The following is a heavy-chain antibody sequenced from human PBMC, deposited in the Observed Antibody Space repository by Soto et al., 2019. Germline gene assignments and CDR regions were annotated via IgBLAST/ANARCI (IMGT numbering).Heavy chain of an antibody. D-gene: IGHD4-4*01. CDR2: ISAYNGNT. Sequence: ASVNVSFKSSGYTFTSYCISWVRQAPGQGLEWMGWISAYNGNTNYAQKLQGRVTMTTDTSTSTAYMELRSLRSDDTAVYYCARDAGYSNSDYWGQGTLVTVSS. J-gene: IGHJ4*02. CDR3: ARDAGYSNSDY. CDR1: GYTFTSYC. V-gene: IGHV1-18*04.